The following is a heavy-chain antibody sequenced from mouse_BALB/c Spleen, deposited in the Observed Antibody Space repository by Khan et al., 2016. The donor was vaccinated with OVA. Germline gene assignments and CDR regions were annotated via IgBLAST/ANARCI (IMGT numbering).Heavy chain of an antibody. CDR3: ATHRYDVSWFSY. CDR2: INPNTGYT. CDR1: GYTFTTYW. Sequence: QVRLQQSGTELAKPGASVKMSCKASGYTFTTYWIHWLKQRPGQGLEWIGYINPNTGYTEYNQHFKDKASLTADKSSSAAYMQLSSLTSEDSAVYYCATHRYDVSWFSYWGQGTLVTVSA. D-gene: IGHD2-14*01. J-gene: IGHJ3*01. V-gene: IGHV1-7*01.